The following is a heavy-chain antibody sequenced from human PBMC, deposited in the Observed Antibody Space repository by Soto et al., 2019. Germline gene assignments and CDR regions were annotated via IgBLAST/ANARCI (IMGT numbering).Heavy chain of an antibody. V-gene: IGHV3-11*06. J-gene: IGHJ4*02. CDR3: ARPPSQGFSYYFDY. CDR2: ISSSSSYT. CDR1: GFTFSDYY. Sequence: LRLSCAASGFTFSDYYMSWIRQAPGKGLEWVSYISSSSSYTNYADSVKGRFTISRDNAKNSLYLQMNSLRAEDTAVYYCARPPSQGFSYYFDYWGQGTLVTVSS.